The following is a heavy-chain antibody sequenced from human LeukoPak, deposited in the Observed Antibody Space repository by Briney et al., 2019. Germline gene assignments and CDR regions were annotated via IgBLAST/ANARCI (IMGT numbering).Heavy chain of an antibody. CDR3: ARDGPKDYYFDY. V-gene: IGHV3-74*01. Sequence: QPGGSLRLSCAASGFTFSSYWMHWVRQAPGKGLVWVSRINSDGSSTSYADSVKGRFTISRDNDKNTLYLQMNSLRAEDTAVYYCARDGPKDYYFDYWGQGTLVTVSS. D-gene: IGHD2-15*01. CDR1: GFTFSSYW. J-gene: IGHJ4*02. CDR2: INSDGSST.